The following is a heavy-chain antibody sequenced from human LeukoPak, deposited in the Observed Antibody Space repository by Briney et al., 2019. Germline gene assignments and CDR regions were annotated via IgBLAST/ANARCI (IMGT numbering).Heavy chain of an antibody. J-gene: IGHJ6*02. D-gene: IGHD6-19*01. CDR2: IWYDGSNK. V-gene: IGHV3-33*01. Sequence: GGSLRLSCAASGFTFSSYGMHWVRQAPGKGLEWVAVIWYDGSNKYYADSVKGRFTISRDNSKNTLYLQMDSLRAEDTAVYYCAREGGGWSYYYYGMDVWGQGTTVTVSS. CDR3: AREGGGWSYYYYGMDV. CDR1: GFTFSSYG.